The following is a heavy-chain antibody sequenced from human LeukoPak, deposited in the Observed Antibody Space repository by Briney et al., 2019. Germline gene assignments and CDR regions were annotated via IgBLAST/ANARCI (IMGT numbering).Heavy chain of an antibody. CDR1: GFTFSNDA. V-gene: IGHV3-23*01. D-gene: IGHD2-15*01. Sequence: GGSLKLSCGASGFTFSNDAMSWVRQAPGKGLGWVSFITNSGDSAYYADSVKGRFTVSRDNSKNTLYLQMNRLRAEDTAVYYCVKGRSGTSSYDYWGQGTLVTVSS. CDR2: ITNSGDSA. J-gene: IGHJ4*02. CDR3: VKGRSGTSSYDY.